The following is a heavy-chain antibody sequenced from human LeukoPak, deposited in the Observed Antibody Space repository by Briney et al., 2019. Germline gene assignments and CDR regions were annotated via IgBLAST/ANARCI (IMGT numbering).Heavy chain of an antibody. CDR2: ISSSGSTI. J-gene: IGHJ4*02. Sequence: PGGSLRLSCAASGFTFSSYEMNWVRQAPGKGLERVSYISSSGSTIYYADSVKGRFTISRDNAKNSLYLQMNSLRAEDTAVYYCSFQADDGIRDFDWLLPFWGQGTLVTVSS. CDR3: SFQADDGIRDFDWLLPF. D-gene: IGHD3-9*01. V-gene: IGHV3-48*03. CDR1: GFTFSSYE.